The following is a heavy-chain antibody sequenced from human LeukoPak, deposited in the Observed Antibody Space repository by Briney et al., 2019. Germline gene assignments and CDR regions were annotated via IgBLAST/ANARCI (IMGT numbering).Heavy chain of an antibody. V-gene: IGHV3-66*02. D-gene: IGHD6-19*01. CDR1: GFTVSSND. CDR3: ARSYSSGCFDY. Sequence: GGSLRLSCAASGFTVSSNDMSWVRQAPGKGLEWVSVIYSGGSTYYADSVKGRFTISRDNSKNTLYLQMNSLRAEDTAVYYCARSYSSGCFDYWGQGALVTVSS. J-gene: IGHJ4*02. CDR2: IYSGGST.